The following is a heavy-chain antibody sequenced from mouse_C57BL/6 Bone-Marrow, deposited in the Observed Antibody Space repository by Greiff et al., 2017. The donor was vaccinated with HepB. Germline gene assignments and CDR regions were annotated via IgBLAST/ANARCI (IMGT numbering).Heavy chain of an antibody. D-gene: IGHD3-2*02. CDR2: IYPGSGST. CDR1: GYTFTSYW. J-gene: IGHJ2*01. CDR3: ARPSSGYETFDY. V-gene: IGHV1-55*01. Sequence: QVQLQQSGAELVKPGASVKMSCKASGYTFTSYWITWVKQRPGQGLEWIGDIYPGSGSTNYNEKFKSKATLTVDTSSSTAYMQLSSLTSEDSAVYYCARPSSGYETFDYWGQGTTLTVSS.